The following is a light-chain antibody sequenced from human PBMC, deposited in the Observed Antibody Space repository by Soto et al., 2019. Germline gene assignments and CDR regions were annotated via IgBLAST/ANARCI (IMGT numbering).Light chain of an antibody. Sequence: QSALTQPASVSGSPGQSITISCTGTSSDVGGYNYVSWYQQHPGKAPKLMIYDVSNRPSGVSNRFSGSKSGNTASLTISGLQAEDEAEYYCSSYTSSSPLVFGGGTQLTVL. V-gene: IGLV2-14*01. J-gene: IGLJ2*01. CDR2: DVS. CDR1: SSDVGGYNY. CDR3: SSYTSSSPLV.